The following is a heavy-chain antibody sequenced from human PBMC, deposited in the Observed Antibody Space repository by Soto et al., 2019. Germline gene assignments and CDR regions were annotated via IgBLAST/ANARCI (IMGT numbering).Heavy chain of an antibody. CDR2: IRSKAYGGTT. D-gene: IGHD3-10*01. J-gene: IGHJ6*02. CDR1: GFTFGDYA. V-gene: IGHV3-49*04. CDR3: TRVMVPKIPLRHYYYYYGMDV. Sequence: PGGSLRLSCTASGFTFGDYAMSWVRQAPGKGLEWVGFIRSKAYGGTTEYAASVKGRFTISRDDSKSIAYLQMNSLKTEDTAVYYCTRVMVPKIPLRHYYYYYGMDVWGQGITVTVSS.